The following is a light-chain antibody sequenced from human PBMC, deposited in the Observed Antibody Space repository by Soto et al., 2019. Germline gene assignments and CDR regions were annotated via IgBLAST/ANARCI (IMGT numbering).Light chain of an antibody. CDR2: KAS. CDR1: QTISSW. J-gene: IGKJ1*01. CDR3: QHYNSYSEA. V-gene: IGKV1-5*03. Sequence: DIQMTQSPSTLSGSVGDRVTITCRASQTISSWLAWYQQKPGKAPKLLIYKASTLKSGFPSRFSGSGSGTEFTLTISGLQPDDFATYDCQHYNSYSEAFGQGTKVELK.